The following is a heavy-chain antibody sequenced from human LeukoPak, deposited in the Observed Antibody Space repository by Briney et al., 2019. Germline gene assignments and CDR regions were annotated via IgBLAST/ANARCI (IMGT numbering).Heavy chain of an antibody. V-gene: IGHV3-23*01. CDR1: GFTFSSYV. J-gene: IGHJ3*02. CDR2: ISASGAST. Sequence: GGSLRLSCAASGFTFSSYVMSWVRQAPGKGLEWVSAISASGASTYYADSVKGRFTISRDNSKNTLYLQMNSLRAEDTAVYYCAILKLRFLEWLSSGAFDIWGQGTMVTVSS. D-gene: IGHD3-3*01. CDR3: AILKLRFLEWLSSGAFDI.